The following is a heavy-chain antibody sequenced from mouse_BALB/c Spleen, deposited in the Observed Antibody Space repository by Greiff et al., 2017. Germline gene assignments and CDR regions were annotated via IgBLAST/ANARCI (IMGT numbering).Heavy chain of an antibody. CDR2: IYPGDGDT. CDR3: ARGGDYAMDY. CDR1: GYAFSSYW. J-gene: IGHJ4*01. V-gene: IGHV1-80*01. Sequence: LVESGAGLVRPGSSVKLSCTASGYAFSSYWMNWVKQRPGQGLEWIGHIYPGDGDTNYNGTFKGQATLTADKSSSTAYMQLSSLTSEDSAVYYCARGGDYAMDYWGQGTSVTVSS.